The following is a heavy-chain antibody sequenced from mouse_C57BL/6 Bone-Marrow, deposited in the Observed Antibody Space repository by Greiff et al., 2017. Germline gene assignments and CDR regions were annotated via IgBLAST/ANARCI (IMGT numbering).Heavy chain of an antibody. CDR3: ATPNYYGSSYRYFDV. Sequence: QVQLQQSGAELVRPGTSVKVSCKASGYAFTNYLIEWVKQRPGPGLEWIGVINPGSGGTTYNEKFKGKATLTADKSSSTAYMALRSLTSEDSAVYFGATPNYYGSSYRYFDVWGTGTTGTVSS. CDR1: GYAFTNYL. CDR2: INPGSGGT. J-gene: IGHJ1*03. D-gene: IGHD1-1*01. V-gene: IGHV1-54*01.